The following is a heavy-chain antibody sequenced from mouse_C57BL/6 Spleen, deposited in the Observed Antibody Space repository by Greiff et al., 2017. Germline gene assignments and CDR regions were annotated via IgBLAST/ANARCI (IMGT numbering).Heavy chain of an antibody. Sequence: QVQLQQSGAELVKPGASVKLSCKASGYTFTEYTIHWVKQRSGQGLEWIGWFYPGSGSIKYNEKFKDKATLTADKSSSTVYMELSRLTSEDSAVYFCARHEDRDYSNYGYFDYWGQGTTLTVSS. CDR1: GYTFTEYT. J-gene: IGHJ2*01. D-gene: IGHD2-5*01. V-gene: IGHV1-62-2*01. CDR3: ARHEDRDYSNYGYFDY. CDR2: FYPGSGSI.